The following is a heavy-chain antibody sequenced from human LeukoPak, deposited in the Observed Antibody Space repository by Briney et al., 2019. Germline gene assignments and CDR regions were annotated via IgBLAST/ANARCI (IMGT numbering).Heavy chain of an antibody. CDR1: GVTFSSYA. Sequence: PGASLRVSCAASGVTFSSYAISWVRQAPGRGLEWVSAISGSVGSTYYAHSLKGPVTLSRDNSQNTLYLQMNSLRAEDTAVYYCAKDNYYDSSSYYTSWYYFYYCGQGTLVTVSS. J-gene: IGHJ4*02. V-gene: IGHV3-23*01. D-gene: IGHD3-22*01. CDR3: AKDNYYDSSSYYTSWYYFYY. CDR2: ISGSVGST.